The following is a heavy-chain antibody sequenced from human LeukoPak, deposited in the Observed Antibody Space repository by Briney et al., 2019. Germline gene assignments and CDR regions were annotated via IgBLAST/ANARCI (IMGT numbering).Heavy chain of an antibody. D-gene: IGHD3-22*01. CDR1: GGSISSGGYY. J-gene: IGHJ3*02. CDR2: IYYSGST. V-gene: IGHV4-31*03. CDR3: ARAPYYYDSSGYYRRDAFDI. Sequence: SETLSLTCPVSGGSISSGGYYWSWIRQHPGKGLEWIGYIYYSGSTYYNPSLKSRVTISVDTSKNQFSLKLSSVTAADTAVYYCARAPYYYDSSGYYRRDAFDIWGQGTMVTVSS.